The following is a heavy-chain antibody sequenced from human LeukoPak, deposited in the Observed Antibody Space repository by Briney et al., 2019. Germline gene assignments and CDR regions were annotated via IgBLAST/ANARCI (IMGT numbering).Heavy chain of an antibody. J-gene: IGHJ4*02. D-gene: IGHD6-6*01. CDR2: IRSSSSYI. CDR3: ARDGPSIAADFDC. Sequence: GGSLRLSCAASGFTFSSYWMSWVRQAPGKGLEWVSSIRSSSSYIYYADSLKGRFTISRDNAKNSLYLQMNSLRAEDSAVYYCARDGPSIAADFDCWGQGTLVTVSS. CDR1: GFTFSSYW. V-gene: IGHV3-21*01.